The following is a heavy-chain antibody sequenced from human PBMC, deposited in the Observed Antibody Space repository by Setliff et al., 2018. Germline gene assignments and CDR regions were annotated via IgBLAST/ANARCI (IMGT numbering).Heavy chain of an antibody. Sequence: SETLTLTCIVSGVSVSRHYWSWIRQPPGRTMEWIGYIYTGGSTTYNPSLKSRVTLSLDTSKNHLSLNLTSVTAADTAVYYCARDVWGAGTGWFDPWGLGILVTSPQ. CDR1: GVSVSRHY. CDR3: ARDVWGAGTGWFDP. J-gene: IGHJ5*02. CDR2: IYTGGST. D-gene: IGHD1-1*01. V-gene: IGHV4-4*08.